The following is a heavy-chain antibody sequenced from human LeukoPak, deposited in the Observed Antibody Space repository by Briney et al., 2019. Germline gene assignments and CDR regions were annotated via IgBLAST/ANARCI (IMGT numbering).Heavy chain of an antibody. CDR3: ARSESSTSGRYYGMDV. Sequence: GGSLRLSCVASGFSFSSYPMNWVRQAPGKGLEWVSYITSSSSAIYYADSVKGRFTISRDNARSSLYLQMNSLRDEDTAIYYCARSESSTSGRYYGMDVWGQGTTVTVSS. CDR2: ITSSSSAI. J-gene: IGHJ6*02. CDR1: GFSFSSYP. D-gene: IGHD2-2*01. V-gene: IGHV3-48*02.